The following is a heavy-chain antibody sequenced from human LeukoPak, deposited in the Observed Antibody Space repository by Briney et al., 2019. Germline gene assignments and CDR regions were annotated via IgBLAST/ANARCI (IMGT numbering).Heavy chain of an antibody. CDR2: ISFDGSKD. J-gene: IGHJ3*02. CDR3: ARRHYDSSGYGDAFDI. Sequence: PGGSLRLSCATSTFTFSSYAMHWVRQAPGKGLEWVAVISFDGSKDYFADSVKGRFTISRDNSKNTLYLQMNSLRAEDTAVYYCARRHYDSSGYGDAFDIWGQGTMVTVSS. D-gene: IGHD3-22*01. CDR1: TFTFSSYA. V-gene: IGHV3-30*14.